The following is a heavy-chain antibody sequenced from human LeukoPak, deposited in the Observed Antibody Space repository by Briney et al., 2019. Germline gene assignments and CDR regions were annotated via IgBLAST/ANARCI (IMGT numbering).Heavy chain of an antibody. D-gene: IGHD3-10*01. CDR2: IYYSGST. V-gene: IGHV4-59*01. CDR3: ARVPRGLVEY. Sequence: PSEALSLTCTVSGGSISSYYWSWIRQPPGKGLEWIGYIYYSGSTNYNPSLKSRVTISVDTSKNQFSLKLSSVTAADTAVYYCARVPRGLVEYWGQGTLVNVPS. J-gene: IGHJ4*02. CDR1: GGSISSYY.